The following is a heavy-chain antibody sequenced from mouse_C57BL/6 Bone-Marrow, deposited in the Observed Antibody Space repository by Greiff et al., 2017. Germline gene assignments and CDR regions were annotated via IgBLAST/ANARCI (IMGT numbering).Heavy chain of an antibody. CDR1: GYTFTGYY. Sequence: EVQLQQSGPELVKPGASVKISCKASGYTFTGYYMNWVKQSPEKSLEWIGEINPSAGGTTYDQKFKAKATLTVDKSSSTAYVQLNSLTSEDSAFYYCATSYFDYWGQGTTLTVSS. J-gene: IGHJ2*01. V-gene: IGHV1-42*01. CDR3: ATSYFDY. CDR2: INPSAGGT.